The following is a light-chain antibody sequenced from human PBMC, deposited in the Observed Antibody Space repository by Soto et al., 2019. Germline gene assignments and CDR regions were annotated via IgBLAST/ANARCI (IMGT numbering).Light chain of an antibody. CDR1: QGISSY. V-gene: IGKV1-8*01. J-gene: IGKJ2*01. CDR3: QQYYSYLYT. Sequence: ALRMTQSPSSFSASTGDRVTITCRASQGISSYLAWYQQKPGKAPKLLIYAASTLQSGVPSRFSGSGSGTDFTLTISCLQSEDFATYYCQQYYSYLYTFGQGTKLEIK. CDR2: AAS.